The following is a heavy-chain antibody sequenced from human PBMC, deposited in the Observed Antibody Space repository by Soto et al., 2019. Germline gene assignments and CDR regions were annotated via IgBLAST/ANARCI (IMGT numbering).Heavy chain of an antibody. CDR2: INPSGDST. D-gene: IGHD1-26*01. CDR1: GYTFSKYY. Sequence: QVQLVQSGAEVKKPGASVRVSCKASGYTFSKYYMHWVRQAPGQGLEWMAIINPSGDSTTYPQNLRGRVTVTSDTSTSTVYMELSSLRSEDTAVYYCARSAHQRENHSGLDVWGQGTTVTVSS. CDR3: ARSAHQRENHSGLDV. V-gene: IGHV1-46*01. J-gene: IGHJ6*02.